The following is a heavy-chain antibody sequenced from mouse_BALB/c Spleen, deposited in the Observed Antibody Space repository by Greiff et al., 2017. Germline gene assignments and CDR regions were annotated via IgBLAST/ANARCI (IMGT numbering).Heavy chain of an antibody. J-gene: IGHJ4*01. CDR2: INSNGGST. CDR3: ARRGYQGYAMDY. CDR1: GFTFSSYT. V-gene: IGHV5-6-2*01. D-gene: IGHD2-2*01. Sequence: EVQLVESGGGLVKPGGSLKLSCAASGFTFSSYTMSWVRQTPEKRLELVAAINSNGGSTYYPDTVKGRFTISRDNAKNTLYLQMSSLKSEDTALYYCARRGYQGYAMDYWGQGTSVTVSS.